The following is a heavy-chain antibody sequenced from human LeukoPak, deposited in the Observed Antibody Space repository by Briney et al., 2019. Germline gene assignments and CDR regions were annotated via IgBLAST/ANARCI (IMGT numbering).Heavy chain of an antibody. CDR1: GFTFDDYA. CDR3: AKGIMTTVTYDAFDI. J-gene: IGHJ3*02. D-gene: IGHD4-17*01. CDR2: ISWNSGSI. Sequence: GRSLRLSCAASGFTFDDYAMHWVRQAAGKSLEWVSGISWNSGSIGYADSVKGRFTISRDNAKNSLYLQMNSLRAEDTALYYCAKGIMTTVTYDAFDIWGQGTMVTVSS. V-gene: IGHV3-9*01.